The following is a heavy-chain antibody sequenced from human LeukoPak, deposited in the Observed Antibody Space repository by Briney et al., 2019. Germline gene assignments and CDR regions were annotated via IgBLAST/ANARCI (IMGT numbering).Heavy chain of an antibody. D-gene: IGHD3-3*02. CDR1: GFTFSSYW. J-gene: IGHJ4*02. CDR2: IKQDGNEK. Sequence: GGSLRLSCAASGFTFSSYWMTWVRQAPGKGLEWVASIKQDGNEKYYVDSVKGRFTISRDNARDSLYLQMSSLRADDTAVYYCARDGAFRIYDYWGQGTLVTVSS. CDR3: ARDGAFRIYDY. V-gene: IGHV3-7*01.